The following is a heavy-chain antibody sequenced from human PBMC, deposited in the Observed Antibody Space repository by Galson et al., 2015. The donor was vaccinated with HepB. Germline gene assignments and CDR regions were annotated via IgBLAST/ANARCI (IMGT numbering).Heavy chain of an antibody. V-gene: IGHV1-46*01. Sequence: QSGAEVKKPGASVKVSCKASGYTFTSYCMHWVRQAPGQGLEWMGIINPSGGSTSYAQKFQGRVTMTRDTSTSTVYMELSSLRSEDTAVYYCASSAAGRPVLDYWGQGTLVTVSS. CDR3: ASSAAGRPVLDY. CDR2: INPSGGST. CDR1: GYTFTSYC. D-gene: IGHD6-13*01. J-gene: IGHJ4*02.